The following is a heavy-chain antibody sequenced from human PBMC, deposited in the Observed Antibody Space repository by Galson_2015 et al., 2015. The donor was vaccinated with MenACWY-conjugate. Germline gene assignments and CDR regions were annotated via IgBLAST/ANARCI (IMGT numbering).Heavy chain of an antibody. CDR3: ARHPPGGRGMDV. Sequence: QSGAEVKKPGESLKISCKGSGYSFSTYWIAWVRQLPGEGLEWMGLISPGDSNTRYSPAFHGQVTISVDKSISTAYLQLHSLQASDTATYYCARHPPGGRGMDVWGQGTTVTVSS. CDR1: GYSFSTYW. V-gene: IGHV5-51*01. J-gene: IGHJ6*02. D-gene: IGHD1-26*01. CDR2: ISPGDSNT.